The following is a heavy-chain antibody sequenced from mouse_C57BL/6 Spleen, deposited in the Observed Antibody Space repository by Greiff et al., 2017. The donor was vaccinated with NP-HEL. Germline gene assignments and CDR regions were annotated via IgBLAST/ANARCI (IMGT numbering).Heavy chain of an antibody. CDR2: YPGSGNTY. CDR1: YTFTDYYM. J-gene: IGHJ3*01. D-gene: IGHD2-13*01. V-gene: IGHV1-83*01. Sequence: VQLKESGPELVKPGASVKMSCKASGYTFTDYYMHWVKQKPGKGLEWIGEIYPGSGNTYYNEKFKGKATLTADTSSSTAYMQLSSLTSEDSAVYFCARSTTVRAWFAYWGQGTLVTVSA. CDR3: RSTTVRAWFAY.